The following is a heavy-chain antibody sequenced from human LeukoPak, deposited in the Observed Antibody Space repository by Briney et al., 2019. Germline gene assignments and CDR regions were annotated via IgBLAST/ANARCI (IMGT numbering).Heavy chain of an antibody. CDR2: IYYSGST. CDR3: ARHPIHYYDSSGYYWVRPFDY. V-gene: IGHV4-59*08. Sequence: PSETLSLTCTVSGGSISSYYWSWIRQPPGKGLEWIGYIYYSGSTNYNPSLKSRVTISVDTSKNQFSLKLSSVTAADTAVYYCARHPIHYYDSSGYYWVRPFDYWGQGTLVTVSS. D-gene: IGHD3-22*01. J-gene: IGHJ4*02. CDR1: GGSISSYY.